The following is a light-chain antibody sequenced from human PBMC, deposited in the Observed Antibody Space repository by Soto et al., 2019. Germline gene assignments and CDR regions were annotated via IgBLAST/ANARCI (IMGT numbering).Light chain of an antibody. Sequence: QSVLTQPPSVSGAPGKRVTISCTGSSSNIGAGYDVHWYQQLPGTAPKLLIYGNSNRPSGVPDRFSGSKSGTSASLAITGLQAEDEADYYCQSYDSSLSGVFGGGTKLPVL. J-gene: IGLJ2*01. V-gene: IGLV1-40*01. CDR3: QSYDSSLSGV. CDR1: SSNIGAGYD. CDR2: GNS.